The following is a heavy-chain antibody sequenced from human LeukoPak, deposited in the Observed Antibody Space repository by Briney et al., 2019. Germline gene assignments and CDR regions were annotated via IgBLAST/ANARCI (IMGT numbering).Heavy chain of an antibody. J-gene: IGHJ6*04. CDR2: IYHSGST. V-gene: IGHV4-4*02. D-gene: IGHD2-15*01. Sequence: SGTLSLTCAVSGGSISSSNWWSWVRPPPGKGLEWIGEIYHSGSTNYNPSLKSRVTISVDKSKNQFSLKLSSVTAAVTAVYYCATALGGSGGSCYSCGMDVWGKGTTVTVSS. CDR3: ATALGGSGGSCYSCGMDV. CDR1: GGSISSSNW.